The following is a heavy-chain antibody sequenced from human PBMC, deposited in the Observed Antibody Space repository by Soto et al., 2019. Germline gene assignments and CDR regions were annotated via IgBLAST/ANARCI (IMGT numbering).Heavy chain of an antibody. CDR1: GFTFSNYA. CDR2: ISGSGGST. Sequence: EMQLLESGGGLVQPGGSLRLSCAASGFTFSNYALTWVRQAPGKGLEWVSGISGSGGSTFYAGSVKGRFAISRDNSSDTLHLQMNSLGAEDTAVYYCALRYCSRSTCPPLNSYFYMDVWGKGTTVTVSS. J-gene: IGHJ6*03. V-gene: IGHV3-23*01. CDR3: ALRYCSRSTCPPLNSYFYMDV. D-gene: IGHD2-2*01.